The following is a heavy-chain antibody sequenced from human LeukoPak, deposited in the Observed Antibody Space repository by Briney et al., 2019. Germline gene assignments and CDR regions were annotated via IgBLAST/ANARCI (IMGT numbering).Heavy chain of an antibody. Sequence: PSETLSLTCTVSGGSIRSYYWSWIRQPPGKGLEWIGYIYYSGSTNYNPSLKSRVTISVDTSKNQFSLKLSSVTAADTAVYYCARDLHEYYYDSSGYSAFDIWGQGTMVTVSS. J-gene: IGHJ3*02. V-gene: IGHV4-59*01. CDR2: IYYSGST. CDR1: GGSIRSYY. CDR3: ARDLHEYYYDSSGYSAFDI. D-gene: IGHD3-22*01.